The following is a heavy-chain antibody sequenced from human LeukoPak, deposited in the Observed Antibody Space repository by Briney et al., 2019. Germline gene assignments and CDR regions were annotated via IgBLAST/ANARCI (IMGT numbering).Heavy chain of an antibody. J-gene: IGHJ4*02. CDR2: IYYSGST. CDR1: GGSISSGDYY. V-gene: IGHV4-30-4*08. Sequence: SETLSLTCTVSGGSISSGDYYWSWIRQPPGEGLEWIGYIYYSGSTYYNPSLKSRVTISVDTSKNQFSLKLSSVTAADTAVYYCASSSNYVEGNDYWGQGTLVTVSS. CDR3: ASSSNYVEGNDY. D-gene: IGHD4-11*01.